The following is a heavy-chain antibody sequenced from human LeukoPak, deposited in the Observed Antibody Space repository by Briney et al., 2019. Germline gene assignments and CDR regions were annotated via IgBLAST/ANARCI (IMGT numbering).Heavy chain of an antibody. J-gene: IGHJ4*02. CDR1: GGSFSGYY. CDR2: INHSGST. CDR3: ARGYGEYSGYDYVYYFDY. V-gene: IGHV4-34*01. Sequence: SGTLSLTCAVYGGSFSGYYWSWIRQPPGKGLEWIGEINHSGSTNYNPSLKSRVTISVDTSENQFSLKLSSVTAADTAVYYCARGYGEYSGYDYVYYFDYWGQGTLVTVSS. D-gene: IGHD5-12*01.